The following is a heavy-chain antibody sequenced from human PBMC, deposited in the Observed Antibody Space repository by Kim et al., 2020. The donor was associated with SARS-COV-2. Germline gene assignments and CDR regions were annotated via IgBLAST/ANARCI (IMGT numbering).Heavy chain of an antibody. V-gene: IGHV4-61*01. Sequence: SETLSLTCSVSGGSVSNGTYYWSWIRQPPGKGLEWIGYIYYTGSTNYNPSLKSRVTISVDRSKNQFSLKLSSVTAADTAIYYCAREKVGELLGNWFDPWGQGTPVTVSS. CDR2: IYYTGST. CDR1: GGSVSNGTYY. CDR3: AREKVGELLGNWFDP. J-gene: IGHJ5*02. D-gene: IGHD3-10*01.